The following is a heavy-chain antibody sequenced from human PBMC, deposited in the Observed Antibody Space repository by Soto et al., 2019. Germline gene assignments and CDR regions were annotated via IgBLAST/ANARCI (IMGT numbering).Heavy chain of an antibody. CDR2: ISSSGNT. CDR1: DGSISNFY. Sequence: PSETLSLTCTVSDGSISNFYWSWIRQPPGKGLEWIGYISSSGNTNYDPALKSRVSISVYTSKNQFSLNLTSVTAADTAVYYCARAPMVLTRSYFGSWSQGTPVTVSS. J-gene: IGHJ4*02. V-gene: IGHV4-59*01. CDR3: ARAPMVLTRSYFGS. D-gene: IGHD3-22*01.